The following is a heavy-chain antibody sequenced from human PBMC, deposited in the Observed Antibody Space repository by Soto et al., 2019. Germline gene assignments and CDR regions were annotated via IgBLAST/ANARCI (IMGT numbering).Heavy chain of an antibody. CDR2: ISAYNGNT. D-gene: IGHD3-10*01. V-gene: IGHV1-18*01. CDR3: ARDHLDTMVRGQNWFDP. Sequence: QVQLVQSGAEVKKPGASVKVSCKASGYTFTSYGISWVRQAPGQGLEWMGWISAYNGNTNYAQKLQGRVTMTTDTSTSTAYTELRSLRSDDTAVYYCARDHLDTMVRGQNWFDPWGQGTLVTVSS. CDR1: GYTFTSYG. J-gene: IGHJ5*02.